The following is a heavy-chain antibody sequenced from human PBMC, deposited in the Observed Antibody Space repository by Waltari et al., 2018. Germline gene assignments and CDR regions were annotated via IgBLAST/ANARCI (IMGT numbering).Heavy chain of an antibody. Sequence: QVQLHESGPGLVKPSQTLSLTCTVSAGSISSVGYYCSWIRQRQGTGLEWIGCIYYSGSNYYNPSLKSRVTISVDTSKNQFFLKLSTVTAADTAVDYWAREDSKGTHFDDWGQGTLVTVSS. CDR1: AGSISSVGYY. D-gene: IGHD4-4*01. CDR2: IYYSGSN. CDR3: AREDSKGTHFDD. V-gene: IGHV4-31*03. J-gene: IGHJ4*02.